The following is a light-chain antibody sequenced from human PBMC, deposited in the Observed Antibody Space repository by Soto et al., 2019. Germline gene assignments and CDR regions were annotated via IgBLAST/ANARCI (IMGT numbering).Light chain of an antibody. Sequence: DIQMTQSPSSVPASIGDRVIITCRASQDIGTWLAWYRQKPGQVPNLLMYPAYSLHSGVPSRFSGSGSGTEFTLTISSLQPEDFATYYCQQSYSSPPTVGQGTQVDIK. CDR1: QDIGTW. J-gene: IGKJ1*01. CDR3: QQSYSSPPT. V-gene: IGKV1-12*01. CDR2: PAY.